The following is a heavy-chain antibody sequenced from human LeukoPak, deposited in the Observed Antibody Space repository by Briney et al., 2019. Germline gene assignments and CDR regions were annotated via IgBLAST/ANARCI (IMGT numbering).Heavy chain of an antibody. V-gene: IGHV1-2*02. J-gene: IGHJ3*02. CDR3: ARDTYDAFDI. Sequence: ASVKVSCKASGYTFTSYGISWVRQAPGQGLEWMGWINPNSGGTNYAQKFQGRVTMTRDTSISTAYMELSRLRSDDTAVYYCARDTYDAFDIWGQGTMVTVSS. CDR1: GYTFTSYG. CDR2: INPNSGGT. D-gene: IGHD5-12*01.